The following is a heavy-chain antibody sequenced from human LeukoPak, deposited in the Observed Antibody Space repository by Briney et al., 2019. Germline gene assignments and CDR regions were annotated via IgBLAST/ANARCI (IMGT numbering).Heavy chain of an antibody. CDR3: ARVPPSGSGFFDY. J-gene: IGHJ4*02. V-gene: IGHV3-23*01. Sequence: GGSLRLSCAASGFTFSSYAMSWVRQAPGKGLEWVSAISGSGGSTYYADSVKGRFTISRDNSKNTLYLQMNGLRAEDTAVYYCARVPPSGSGFFDYWGQGILVTVSS. D-gene: IGHD3-22*01. CDR2: ISGSGGST. CDR1: GFTFSSYA.